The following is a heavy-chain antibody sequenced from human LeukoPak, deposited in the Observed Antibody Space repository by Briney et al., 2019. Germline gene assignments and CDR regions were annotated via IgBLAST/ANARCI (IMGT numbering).Heavy chain of an antibody. D-gene: IGHD4-17*01. V-gene: IGHV4-39*07. CDR3: ARGPPYGDIWYFDL. Sequence: SETLSLTCTVSGGSISSSSYYWGWIRQPPGKGLEWIGSIYYSGSTYYNPSLKSRVTISVDTSKNQFSLKLSSVTAADTAVYYCARGPPYGDIWYFDLWGRGTLVTVSS. CDR1: GGSISSSSYY. J-gene: IGHJ2*01. CDR2: IYYSGST.